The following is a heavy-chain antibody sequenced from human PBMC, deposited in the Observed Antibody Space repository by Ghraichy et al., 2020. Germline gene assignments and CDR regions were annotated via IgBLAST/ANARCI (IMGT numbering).Heavy chain of an antibody. J-gene: IGHJ3*02. Sequence: SQTLSLTCTVSGGSINSYYWSWIRQPPGKGLEWIGYIYYSGSTNYNPSLKSRVTISVDTSKNQFSLKLSSVTAADTAVYYCASYYYDSSGYHDDAFDIWGQGTMVTVSS. CDR3: ASYYYDSSGYHDDAFDI. CDR2: IYYSGST. D-gene: IGHD3-22*01. V-gene: IGHV4-59*01. CDR1: GGSINSYY.